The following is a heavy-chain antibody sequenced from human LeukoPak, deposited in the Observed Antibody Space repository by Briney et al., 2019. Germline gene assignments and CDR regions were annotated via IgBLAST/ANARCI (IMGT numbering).Heavy chain of an antibody. CDR2: LYPGDSDT. CDR3: ARPSGYSSGWYSTDY. Sequence: GESLKISCKGSGYSFTSYWIGWVRQMPGKGLEWMGILYPGDSDTRYSPSFRGQVHISADQSIRTASLQSSSLKASDTAMYYCARPSGYSSGWYSTDYWGQGTLVTVSS. V-gene: IGHV5-51*01. D-gene: IGHD6-19*01. CDR1: GYSFTSYW. J-gene: IGHJ4*02.